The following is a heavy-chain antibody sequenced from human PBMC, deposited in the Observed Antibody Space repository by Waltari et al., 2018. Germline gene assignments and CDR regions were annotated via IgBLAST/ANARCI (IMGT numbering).Heavy chain of an antibody. J-gene: IGHJ3*02. V-gene: IGHV4-38-2*02. CDR3: ARDGRLGYGDLPNTFDI. D-gene: IGHD4-17*01. CDR1: GYPISRSQY. CDR2: IYNSGRT. Sequence: QVQLQESGPGLVKPSETLYLRCSVSGYPISRSQYWGWIRQPPGKGLEWIASIYNSGRTLYHPSLKSRVTMSVDTSKNQFSLNLNSVTAADTAVYYCARDGRLGYGDLPNTFDIWGHGTMVTVS.